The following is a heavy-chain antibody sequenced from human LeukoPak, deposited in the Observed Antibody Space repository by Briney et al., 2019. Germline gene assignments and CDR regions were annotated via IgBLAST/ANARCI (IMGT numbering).Heavy chain of an antibody. CDR2: ISGDGGST. J-gene: IGHJ6*02. CDR3: AKDGPDYGGNMAVSPANYYYYGMDV. CDR1: GFTFDDYA. Sequence: PGGSLRLSCAASGFTFDDYAMHWVRQAPGKGLEWVSLISGDGGSTYYADSVKGRFTISRDNSKNSLYLQMNSLRTEDTALYYCAKDGPDYGGNMAVSPANYYYYGMDVWGQGTTVTVSS. V-gene: IGHV3-43*02. D-gene: IGHD4-23*01.